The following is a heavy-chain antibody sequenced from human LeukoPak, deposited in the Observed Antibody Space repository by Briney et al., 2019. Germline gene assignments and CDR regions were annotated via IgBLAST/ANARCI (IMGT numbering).Heavy chain of an antibody. CDR2: VNLQGST. CDR3: AREGGPYRPLDY. V-gene: IGHV4-4*02. CDR1: GGSITQTNY. J-gene: IGHJ4*02. Sequence: SGTLSLTCDVSGGSITQTNYWTCVRQPPGKGLEWSGEVNLQGSTNYNPSLMRRVAISVDTSANHVSRQLTSVTAAETAVYYCAREGGPYRPLDYSGQGTLVTVSS.